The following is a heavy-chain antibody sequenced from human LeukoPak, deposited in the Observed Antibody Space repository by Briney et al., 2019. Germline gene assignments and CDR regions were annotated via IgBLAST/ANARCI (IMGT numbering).Heavy chain of an antibody. Sequence: ASVKVFCKASGYTFTGYYMHWVRQAPGQGLEWMGWINPNSGGTNYAQKFQGRVTMTRDTSISTAYMELSRLRSDDTAVYYCARDSNGYYHFDYWGQGTLVTVSS. V-gene: IGHV1-2*02. CDR2: INPNSGGT. D-gene: IGHD4-17*01. CDR1: GYTFTGYY. CDR3: ARDSNGYYHFDY. J-gene: IGHJ4*02.